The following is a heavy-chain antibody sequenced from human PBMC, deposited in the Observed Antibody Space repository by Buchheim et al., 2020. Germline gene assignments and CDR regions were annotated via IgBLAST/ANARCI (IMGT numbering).Heavy chain of an antibody. CDR2: IRYDGSNK. CDR1: GFTFSSYG. J-gene: IGHJ5*02. D-gene: IGHD1-26*01. Sequence: QVQLVESGGGVVQPGRSLRLSCAASGFTFSSYGMHWVRQAPGKGLEWVAFIRYDGSNKYYADSVKGRFTASRDNSKNTLYLQMNSLRAEDTAVYYCAKDRGYSGSYYWFDPGGQGTL. CDR3: AKDRGYSGSYYWFDP. V-gene: IGHV3-30*02.